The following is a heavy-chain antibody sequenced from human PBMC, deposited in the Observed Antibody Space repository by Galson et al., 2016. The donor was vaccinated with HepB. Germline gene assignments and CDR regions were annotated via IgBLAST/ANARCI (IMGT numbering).Heavy chain of an antibody. V-gene: IGHV1-46*01. J-gene: IGHJ4*02. CDR2: INPSGGST. CDR1: GYIFTSYY. CDR3: AEAASFGSAPGD. D-gene: IGHD3-16*01. Sequence: SVKVSCKASGYIFTSYYFHWVRQAPGQGLEWMGVINPSGGSTTYAQKFQGRVTMTKDTSTSTAYMELSSLTSEDMAVYYCAEAASFGSAPGDWGQGTLVIVSS.